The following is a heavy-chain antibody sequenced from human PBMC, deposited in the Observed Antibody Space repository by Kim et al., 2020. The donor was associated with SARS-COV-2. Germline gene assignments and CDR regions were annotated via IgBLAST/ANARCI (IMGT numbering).Heavy chain of an antibody. CDR3: ARDGPGFWSGYYLSDYYGMDV. Sequence: GGSLRLSCAASGFTFSSYEMNWVRQAPGKGLEWVSYISSSGSTIYYADSVKGRFTISRDNAKNSLYLQMNSLRAEDTAVYYCARDGPGFWSGYYLSDYYGMDVWGQGTTVTVSS. V-gene: IGHV3-48*03. CDR1: GFTFSSYE. J-gene: IGHJ6*02. D-gene: IGHD3-3*01. CDR2: ISSSGSTI.